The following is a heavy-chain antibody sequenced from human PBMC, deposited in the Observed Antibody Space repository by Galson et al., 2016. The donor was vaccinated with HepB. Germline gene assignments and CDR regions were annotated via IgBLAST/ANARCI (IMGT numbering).Heavy chain of an antibody. Sequence: CAISGDSVSSNSAAWNWIRRSPSRGLEWLGRTYYRSKWYNDYAVSVKSRITINPDTSKNQFSLQLNSVTPEDTAVYYCARAYTPMAGTYYYYMDVWGKGTTVTVSS. J-gene: IGHJ6*03. D-gene: IGHD5-18*01. CDR3: ARAYTPMAGTYYYYMDV. CDR1: GDSVSSNSAA. CDR2: TYYRSKWYN. V-gene: IGHV6-1*01.